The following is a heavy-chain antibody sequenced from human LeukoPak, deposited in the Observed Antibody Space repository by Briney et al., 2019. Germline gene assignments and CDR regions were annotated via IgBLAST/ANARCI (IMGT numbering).Heavy chain of an antibody. CDR2: IYYSGST. J-gene: IGHJ4*02. V-gene: IGHV4-61*08. CDR3: AREPSYGDYVDY. CDR1: GFSLTTPGMC. Sequence: SGPALVKPTQTLTLTCTFSGFSLTTPGMCVGWIRQPPGKGLEWIGYIYYSGSTNYNPSLKSRVTISVDTTKNQFSLKLSSVTAADTAVYYCAREPSYGDYVDYWGQGTLVTVSS. D-gene: IGHD4-17*01.